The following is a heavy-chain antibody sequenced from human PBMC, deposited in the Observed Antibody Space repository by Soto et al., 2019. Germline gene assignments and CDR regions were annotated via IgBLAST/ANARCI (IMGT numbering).Heavy chain of an antibody. CDR3: AKDMKWGGMTTIHYFVS. V-gene: IGHV3-9*01. D-gene: IGHD4-17*01. Sequence: GGALRLSCVASGFSFSSYSLVWVRQAPGKGLEWVSGISANADNVDYADSVKGRFTVSRDNAKNSLFLQMNSLRPEDTALYYCAKDMKWGGMTTIHYFVSWGQGTQVTVSS. CDR1: GFSFSSYS. J-gene: IGHJ4*02. CDR2: ISANADNV.